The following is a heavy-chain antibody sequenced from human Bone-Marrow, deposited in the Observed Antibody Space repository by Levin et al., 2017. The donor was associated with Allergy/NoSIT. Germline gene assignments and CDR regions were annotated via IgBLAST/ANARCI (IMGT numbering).Heavy chain of an antibody. Sequence: SETLSLTCTVSGGSISNYYWSWIRQPPGKGLEWIGYVYYTGSTNYNPSLKSRVTMSIDTSKNQFSLKLSSLTAADTAVYYCTRWDLLGAPVGDAFDIWGQGTMVTVSS. CDR3: TRWDLLGAPVGDAFDI. CDR2: VYYTGST. CDR1: GGSISNYY. J-gene: IGHJ3*02. V-gene: IGHV4-59*01. D-gene: IGHD1-26*01.